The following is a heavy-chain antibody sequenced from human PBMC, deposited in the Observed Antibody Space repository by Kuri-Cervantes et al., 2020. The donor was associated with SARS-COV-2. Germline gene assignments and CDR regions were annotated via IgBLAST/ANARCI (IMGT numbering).Heavy chain of an antibody. V-gene: IGHV3-30-3*01. CDR3: ARSAYCGGDCYIYYYYMDV. Sequence: GGSLRLSCAASGFTFSSYAMHWVRQAPGKGLEWVAVISYDGSNKYYADSVKGRFTISRDNSKNTLYLQMNSLRAEDTAVYYCARSAYCGGDCYIYYYYMDVWGKGTTVTVSS. J-gene: IGHJ6*03. CDR2: ISYDGSNK. CDR1: GFTFSSYA. D-gene: IGHD2-21*01.